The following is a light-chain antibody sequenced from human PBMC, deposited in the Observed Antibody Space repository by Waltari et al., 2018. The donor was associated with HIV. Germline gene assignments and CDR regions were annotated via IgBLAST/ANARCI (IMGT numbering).Light chain of an antibody. Sequence: QSVLTQPPSMSGTPGQRVIISCSGTTSSIGSNSVYWYQQLPGAAPKLLIYRNNQRPSVVPDRFSGSKSGTSASLAISGLRPEDEAMYFCAAWDNALGGHVVFGGGTNLTVL. V-gene: IGLV1-47*02. CDR3: AAWDNALGGHVV. CDR2: RNN. CDR1: TSSIGSNS. J-gene: IGLJ2*01.